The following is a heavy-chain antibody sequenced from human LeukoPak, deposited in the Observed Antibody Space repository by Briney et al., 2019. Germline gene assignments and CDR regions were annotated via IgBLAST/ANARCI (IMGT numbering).Heavy chain of an antibody. J-gene: IGHJ4*02. Sequence: GGSLRLSCAASGFTFSRYSMNWVRQAPGKGLEWVSYISRSSSTIHYADSVKGRFTISRGNSKNTLYLQMNSLRAEDTAVYYCAKDIAVAGTPEYWGQGTLVTVSS. CDR1: GFTFSRYS. CDR2: ISRSSSTI. V-gene: IGHV3-48*01. D-gene: IGHD6-19*01. CDR3: AKDIAVAGTPEY.